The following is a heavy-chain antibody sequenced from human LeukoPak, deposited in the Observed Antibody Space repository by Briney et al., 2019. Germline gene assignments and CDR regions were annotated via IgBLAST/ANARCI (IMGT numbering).Heavy chain of an antibody. CDR3: AKDLDSYGSLYYFDY. Sequence: GGFLRLSCAASGFTFSSYAMHWVRQAPGKGLEWVAVISYDGSNKYYADSVKGRFTISRDNSKNTLYLQMNSLRAEDTAVYYCAKDLDSYGSLYYFDYWGQGTLVTVSS. J-gene: IGHJ4*02. CDR2: ISYDGSNK. D-gene: IGHD5-18*01. V-gene: IGHV3-30*04. CDR1: GFTFSSYA.